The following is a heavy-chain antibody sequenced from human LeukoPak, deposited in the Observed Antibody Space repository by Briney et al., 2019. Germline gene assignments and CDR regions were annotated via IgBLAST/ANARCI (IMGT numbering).Heavy chain of an antibody. V-gene: IGHV1-8*01. CDR1: GYTFGSYD. CDR3: AKGGTMVRGVNPLGDYGMDV. D-gene: IGHD3-10*01. J-gene: IGHJ6*02. Sequence: ASVKVSCKDSGYTFGSYDINWVRQATGQGLEWMGWMNPNSGNTGYAQKFQGRVTMTRDTPISTAYMELRSLRSEDTAVYYCAKGGTMVRGVNPLGDYGMDVWGQGTTVTVSS. CDR2: MNPNSGNT.